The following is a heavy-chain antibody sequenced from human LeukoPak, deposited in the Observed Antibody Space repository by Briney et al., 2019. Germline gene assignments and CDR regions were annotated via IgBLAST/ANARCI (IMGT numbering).Heavy chain of an antibody. V-gene: IGHV3-48*03. Sequence: GGSLRLSCAASGFTFSSYEMNWVRRAPGKGLEWVSYISSSGSTIYYADSVKGRFTISRDNAKNSLYLQVNSLRAEDTAVYYCARDEAPPDYYDSSGYYPFDYWGQGTLVTVSS. J-gene: IGHJ4*02. D-gene: IGHD3-22*01. CDR1: GFTFSSYE. CDR3: ARDEAPPDYYDSSGYYPFDY. CDR2: ISSSGSTI.